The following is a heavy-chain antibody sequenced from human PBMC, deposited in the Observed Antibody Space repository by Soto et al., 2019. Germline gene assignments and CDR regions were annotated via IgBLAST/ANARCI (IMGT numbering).Heavy chain of an antibody. Sequence: SETLSLTCTVSGCSISSSSYYWGWIRQPPGKGLEWIGSIYYSGSTCYNPSLKSRVTISVDTSKNQFSLKLSSVTAADTAVYYCARRNTMVRGVMLNWFDPWGQGTLVTVSS. D-gene: IGHD3-10*01. J-gene: IGHJ5*02. CDR1: GCSISSSSYY. CDR2: IYYSGST. CDR3: ARRNTMVRGVMLNWFDP. V-gene: IGHV4-39*01.